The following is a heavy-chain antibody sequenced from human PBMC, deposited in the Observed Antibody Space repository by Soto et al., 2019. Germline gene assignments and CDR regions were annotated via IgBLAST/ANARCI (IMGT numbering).Heavy chain of an antibody. J-gene: IGHJ3*02. V-gene: IGHV3-15*07. CDR1: GFTFSNAW. Sequence: EVQLVESGGGLVKPGGSLRLSCAASGFTFSNAWMNWVRQAPGKGLEWVGRIKSKTDGGTTDYAAPVKGRFTISRDDSKNTLYLQMNSLKTEDTAVYYCTTDLLHYYGSGSYYNGVDAFDIWGQGTMVTVSS. CDR3: TTDLLHYYGSGSYYNGVDAFDI. CDR2: IKSKTDGGTT. D-gene: IGHD3-10*01.